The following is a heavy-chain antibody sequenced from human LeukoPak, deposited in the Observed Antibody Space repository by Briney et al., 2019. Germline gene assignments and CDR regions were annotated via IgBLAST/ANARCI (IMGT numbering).Heavy chain of an antibody. CDR2: IYYSGST. CDR3: ARSQIQSVNYGMDV. CDR1: GCSISSYY. J-gene: IGHJ6*02. Sequence: SETLSLTCTVSGCSISSYYWSWIRQPPGKGLEWIGYIYYSGSTNYNPSLKSRVTISVDTSKNQFSLKLSSVTAADTAVYYCARSQIQSVNYGMDVWGQGTTVTVSS. V-gene: IGHV4-59*01.